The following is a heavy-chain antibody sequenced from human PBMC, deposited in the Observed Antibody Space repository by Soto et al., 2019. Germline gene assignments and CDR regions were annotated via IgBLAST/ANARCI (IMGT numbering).Heavy chain of an antibody. CDR1: GFTFSGLG. V-gene: IGHV3-33*01. D-gene: IGHD1-26*01. Sequence: QVQLVESGGGVVQPGRSLRLSCAASGFTFSGLGMHWVRQAPGKGLEWVAVIRYDGSNIYYADAVKGRFTISRDNSKDTLYLQMHSLRADDTAVYYGARDGVGHTTFFGYFDYWGQGTLVTVSS. CDR3: ARDGVGHTTFFGYFDY. CDR2: IRYDGSNI. J-gene: IGHJ4*02.